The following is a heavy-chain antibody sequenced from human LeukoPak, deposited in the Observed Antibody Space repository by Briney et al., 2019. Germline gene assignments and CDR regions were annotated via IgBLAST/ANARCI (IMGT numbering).Heavy chain of an antibody. CDR3: AREQMATISSAFDI. V-gene: IGHV4-59*01. Sequence: PSETLSLTCTVSGGSISTYYWSWIRQPPGKGLEWIGYIYHSGSTKYNPSLKSRVTISVDTSKNQFSLKLSSVTAADTAVYYCAREQMATISSAFDIWGQGTMVTVSS. D-gene: IGHD5-24*01. J-gene: IGHJ3*02. CDR2: IYHSGST. CDR1: GGSISTYY.